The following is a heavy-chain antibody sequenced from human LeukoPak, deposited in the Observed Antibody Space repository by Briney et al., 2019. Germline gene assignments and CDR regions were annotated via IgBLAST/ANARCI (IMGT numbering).Heavy chain of an antibody. CDR3: ARVIRIPSITMFNYYYYYMDV. V-gene: IGHV4-59*01. CDR1: GGSISSYY. J-gene: IGHJ6*03. CDR2: IYYSGST. D-gene: IGHD3-10*02. Sequence: SEILSLTCTVSGGSISSYYWSWIRQPPGKGLEWIGYIYYSGSTNYNPSLKSRVTISVDTSKNQFSLKLSSVTAADTAVYYCARVIRIPSITMFNYYYYYMDVWGKGTTVTISS.